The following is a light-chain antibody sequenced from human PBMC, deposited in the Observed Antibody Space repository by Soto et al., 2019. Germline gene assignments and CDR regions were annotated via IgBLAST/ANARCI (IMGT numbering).Light chain of an antibody. CDR1: SSDVGFSNY. Sequence: QSALTQPASVSGSPGQSITISCTGTSSDVGFSNYVSWFQQHPGKAPKLMIYEVGNRPSGVSGRFSGSKSGNTASLTISGLQSEDEADYYCCSYTSSYTYVFGTGTKLTVL. CDR2: EVG. J-gene: IGLJ1*01. CDR3: CSYTSSYTYV. V-gene: IGLV2-14*01.